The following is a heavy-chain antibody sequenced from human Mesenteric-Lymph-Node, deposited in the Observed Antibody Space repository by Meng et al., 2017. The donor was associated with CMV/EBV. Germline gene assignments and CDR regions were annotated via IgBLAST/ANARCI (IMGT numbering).Heavy chain of an antibody. Sequence: GSLRLSCTVSGGSVGSLYWNWIRQPPGKGLEWIGYVYDGGSTTYSPSFKGRVTISVDTSKNQFSLKLSSVTAADTAVYYCARGPPYYSDSSGYYYEGALDIWGPGTKVTVSS. D-gene: IGHD3-22*01. V-gene: IGHV4-59*02. J-gene: IGHJ3*02. CDR1: GGSVGSLY. CDR3: ARGPPYYSDSSGYYYEGALDI. CDR2: VYDGGST.